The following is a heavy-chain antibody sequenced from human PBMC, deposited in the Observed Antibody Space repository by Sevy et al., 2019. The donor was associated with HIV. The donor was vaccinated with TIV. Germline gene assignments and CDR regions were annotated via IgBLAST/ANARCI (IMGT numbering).Heavy chain of an antibody. D-gene: IGHD6-13*01. CDR3: ARSSSSWYIFDY. J-gene: IGHJ4*02. CDR1: GGTFSSYA. V-gene: IGHV1-69*13. Sequence: AGPPVKVSCKASGGTFSSYAISWVRQAPGQGLEGMGGFIPSFGTANYAQKFQGRVTITADESTSTAYMELSSLRSEDTAVYYCARSSSSWYIFDYWGQGTLVTVSS. CDR2: FIPSFGTA.